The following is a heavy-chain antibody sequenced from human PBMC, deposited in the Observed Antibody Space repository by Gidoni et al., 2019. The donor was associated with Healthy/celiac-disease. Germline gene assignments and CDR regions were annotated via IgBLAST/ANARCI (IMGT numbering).Heavy chain of an antibody. CDR2: ISSNGGST. J-gene: IGHJ4*02. V-gene: IGHV3-64D*06. Sequence: EVQLVESGGGLVQPGGSLRLSCSASGFTFSSYARHWVRQAPGKGLEYVSAISSNGGSTYYADSVKGRFTISRDNSKNTLYLQMSSLRAEDTAVYYCVKMDTAMVMSAVSYWGQGTLVTVSS. CDR3: VKMDTAMVMSAVSY. D-gene: IGHD5-18*01. CDR1: GFTFSSYA.